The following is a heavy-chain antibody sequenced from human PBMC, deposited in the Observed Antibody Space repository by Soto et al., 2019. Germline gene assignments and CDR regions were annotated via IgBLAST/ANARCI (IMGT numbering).Heavy chain of an antibody. D-gene: IGHD3-10*01. V-gene: IGHV3-30-3*01. CDR1: GFTFSSYA. CDR3: ARASIWFGELLSQGIDY. CDR2: ISYDGSNK. Sequence: QVQLVESGGGVVQPGRSLRLSCAASGFTFSSYAMHWVRQAPGKGLEWVAVISYDGSNKYYADSVKGRFTISRDNSKNTLYLQMNSLTAEDTAVYYCARASIWFGELLSQGIDYWGQGTLVTVSS. J-gene: IGHJ4*02.